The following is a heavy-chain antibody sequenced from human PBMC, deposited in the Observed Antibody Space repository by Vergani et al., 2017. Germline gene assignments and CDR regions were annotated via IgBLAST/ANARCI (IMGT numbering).Heavy chain of an antibody. V-gene: IGHV1-46*01. D-gene: IGHD2-2*01. J-gene: IGHJ5*02. CDR1: GYTFTNYP. CDR3: ARDSRYCSSTSCYVGRDWFDP. CDR2: INPSGGST. Sequence: QVQLLQSGSELKKPGASVRISCEASGYTFTNYPLIWVRQAPGQGLEWMGIINPSGGSTSYAQKFQGRVTMTRDTSTSTVYMELSSLRSEDTAVYYCARDSRYCSSTSCYVGRDWFDPWGQGTLVTGSS.